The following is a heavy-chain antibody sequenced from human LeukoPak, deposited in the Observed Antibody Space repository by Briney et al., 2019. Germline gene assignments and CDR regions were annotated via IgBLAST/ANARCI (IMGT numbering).Heavy chain of an antibody. Sequence: GESLRISCQGSGYSFTSYWISWVRQMPGKGLEWIGMIDPSESYTNYCPSFQGHVTISADKSISTAYLQWSSLKASHPAIYYCARRQAYCCGDCYSYAFDIWGQGTMVTVSS. CDR2: IDPSESYT. J-gene: IGHJ3*02. D-gene: IGHD2-21*02. CDR3: ARRQAYCCGDCYSYAFDI. V-gene: IGHV5-10-1*01. CDR1: GYSFTSYW.